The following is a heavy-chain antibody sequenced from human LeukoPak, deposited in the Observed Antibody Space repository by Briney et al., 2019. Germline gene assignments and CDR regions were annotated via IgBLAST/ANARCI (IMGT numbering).Heavy chain of an antibody. V-gene: IGHV3-23*01. CDR1: GFTFKNYA. D-gene: IGHD1-26*01. CDR3: ATDRYSGSAAPEY. CDR2: ISGSGRST. J-gene: IGHJ4*02. Sequence: GGSLRLSCGASGFTFKNYAMSWVRQAPGMGLEWVSTISGSGRSTYYADSVKGRFTISRDKSNNTVYVQLNSLRAEDTAIYYWATDRYSGSAAPEYWGQGTLVTVSS.